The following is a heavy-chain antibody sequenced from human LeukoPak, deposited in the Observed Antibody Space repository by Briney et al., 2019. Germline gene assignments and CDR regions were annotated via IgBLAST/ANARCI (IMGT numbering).Heavy chain of an antibody. V-gene: IGHV4-4*07. CDR3: ARDSHYYDSSGYYRFDY. CDR1: GGSISSYY. D-gene: IGHD3-22*01. J-gene: IGHJ4*02. Sequence: SETLSLTCTVSGGSISSYYWSWIRQPAGKGLEWIGRIYTSGSTNYNPSLKSRVTMSVDTFKNQFSLKLSSVTAADTAVYYCARDSHYYDSSGYYRFDYWGQGTLVTVSS. CDR2: IYTSGST.